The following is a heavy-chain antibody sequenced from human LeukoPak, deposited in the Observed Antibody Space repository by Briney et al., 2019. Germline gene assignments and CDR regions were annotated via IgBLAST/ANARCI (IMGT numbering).Heavy chain of an antibody. J-gene: IGHJ4*02. Sequence: GGSLRLSCAASGFTFDDYAMHWVRQAPGKGLEWVSAISWNSGSIGYADSVKGRFTISRDNAKNSLYLQMNSLRAEDMALYYCAKDMGYSSSSAFDYWGQGTLVTASS. V-gene: IGHV3-9*03. CDR2: ISWNSGSI. D-gene: IGHD6-6*01. CDR3: AKDMGYSSSSAFDY. CDR1: GFTFDDYA.